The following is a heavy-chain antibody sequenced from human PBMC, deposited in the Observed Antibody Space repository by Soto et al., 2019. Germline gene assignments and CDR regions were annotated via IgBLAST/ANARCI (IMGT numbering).Heavy chain of an antibody. D-gene: IGHD6-19*01. Sequence: QLQLQQSGPGLVKPSETLSLTCTVSGGSISSDSHYCVWVRQPPGKGLEWIGTVSYSSITYYNPSLKSRVAISIDTSKNQFSLKLTSVTAADTAVYYCATNRGWDREDDYWGLGTRVTVSS. CDR1: GGSISSDSHY. CDR3: ATNRGWDREDDY. CDR2: VSYSSIT. V-gene: IGHV4-39*01. J-gene: IGHJ4*02.